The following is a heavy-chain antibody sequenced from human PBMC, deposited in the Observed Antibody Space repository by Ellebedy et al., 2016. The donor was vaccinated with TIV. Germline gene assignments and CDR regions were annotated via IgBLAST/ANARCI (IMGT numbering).Heavy chain of an antibody. CDR1: GFTFSTYD. D-gene: IGHD3-16*01. CDR3: ATGGPKSFNY. Sequence: GESLKISCAASGFTFSTYDMHWVRQAPGKGLEWVAVISNDGSNKDYADSVKGRFTMSRDNSKNTLYLQMSSLRAEDTAVNYCATGGPKSFNYWGQGTLVTVSS. J-gene: IGHJ4*02. V-gene: IGHV3-30*04. CDR2: ISNDGSNK.